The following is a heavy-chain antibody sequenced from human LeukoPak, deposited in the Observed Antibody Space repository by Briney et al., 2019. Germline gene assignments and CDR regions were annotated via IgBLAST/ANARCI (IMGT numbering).Heavy chain of an antibody. Sequence: GGSLRLSCAASGFTFSSYGMHWVRQAPGKGLEWVSGISWNSGSIGYADSVKGRFTISRDNAKNSLYLQMNSLRAEDTALYYCAKGQSIAAAGMGDWFDPWGQGTLVTVSS. CDR1: GFTFSSYG. CDR3: AKGQSIAAAGMGDWFDP. V-gene: IGHV3-9*01. D-gene: IGHD6-13*01. J-gene: IGHJ5*02. CDR2: ISWNSGSI.